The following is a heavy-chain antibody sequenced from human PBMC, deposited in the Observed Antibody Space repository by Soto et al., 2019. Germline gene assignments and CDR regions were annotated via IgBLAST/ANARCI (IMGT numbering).Heavy chain of an antibody. CDR3: ARDFEELLWFGELLSPRVGYYGMDV. V-gene: IGHV1-3*01. D-gene: IGHD3-10*01. CDR2: INAGNGNT. J-gene: IGHJ6*02. Sequence: ASVKVSCKASGYTFTSYAMHWVRQAPGQRLEWMGWINAGNGNTKYSQKFQGRVTITADKSTSTAYMELSSLRSEDTAVYYCARDFEELLWFGELLSPRVGYYGMDVWGQGTTVTVSS. CDR1: GYTFTSYA.